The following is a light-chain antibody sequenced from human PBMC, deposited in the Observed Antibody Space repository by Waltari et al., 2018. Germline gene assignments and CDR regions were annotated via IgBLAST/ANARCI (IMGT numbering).Light chain of an antibody. CDR1: QSLLHSNGYTY. CDR3: MQALQTPRT. CDR2: LGS. J-gene: IGKJ3*01. Sequence: DIVMTQSPLSLSVTPGEPASISCRSSQSLLHSNGYTYLDWYLQKPGQSPQLLIYLGSNRASGVPDRFSGSGSGTEFTLKISRVEAEDVGVFYCMQALQTPRTFGPGTKVDI. V-gene: IGKV2-28*01.